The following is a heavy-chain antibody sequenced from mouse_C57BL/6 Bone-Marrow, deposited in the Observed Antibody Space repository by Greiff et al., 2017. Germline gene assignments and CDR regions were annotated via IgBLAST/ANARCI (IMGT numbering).Heavy chain of an antibody. V-gene: IGHV1-82*01. J-gene: IGHJ1*03. CDR1: GYAFSSSW. CDR2: IYPGDGDT. D-gene: IGHD2-5*01. Sequence: VQLQESGPELVKPGASVKISCKASGYAFSSSWMNWVKQRPGKGLEWIGRIYPGDGDTNYNGKFKGKATLTADKSSSTAYMQLSSLTSEDSAVYFCARSGLYSNYWYFDVWGTGTTVTVSS. CDR3: ARSGLYSNYWYFDV.